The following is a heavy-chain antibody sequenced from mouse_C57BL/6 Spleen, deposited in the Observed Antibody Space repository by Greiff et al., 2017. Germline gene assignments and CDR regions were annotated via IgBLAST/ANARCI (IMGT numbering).Heavy chain of an antibody. CDR3: ARGYDYDGYYYAMDY. J-gene: IGHJ4*01. CDR2: IYPRDGST. Sequence: QVQLQQSDAELVKPGASVKISCKVSGYTFTDHTIHWMKQRPEQGLEWIGYIYPRDGSTKYNEKFKGKATLTADKSSSTAYMQLNSLTSEDSAVYFCARGYDYDGYYYAMDYWGQGTSVTVSS. CDR1: GYTFTDHT. V-gene: IGHV1-78*01. D-gene: IGHD2-4*01.